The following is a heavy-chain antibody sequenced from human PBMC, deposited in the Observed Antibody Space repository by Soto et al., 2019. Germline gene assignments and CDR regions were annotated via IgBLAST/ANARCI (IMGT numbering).Heavy chain of an antibody. CDR3: AKRSSSSTFDY. CDR1: GFPFSNYA. V-gene: IGHV3-23*01. J-gene: IGHJ4*02. D-gene: IGHD6-6*01. CDR2: ISGSDDST. Sequence: EVQLLESGGGLVQPGESLRLSCAASGFPFSNYAMSWVRQAPGKGLEWVSVISGSDDSTYYADSVKGRFTISRDNSKNTLYLQMNSLRAEDTAVYYCAKRSSSSTFDYWGQGTLVTVSS.